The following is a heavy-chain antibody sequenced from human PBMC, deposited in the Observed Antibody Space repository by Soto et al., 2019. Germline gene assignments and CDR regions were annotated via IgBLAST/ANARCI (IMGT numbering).Heavy chain of an antibody. D-gene: IGHD3-3*01. CDR3: ARAEGYYDFWSGYSAARFDP. V-gene: IGHV1-8*01. J-gene: IGHJ5*02. CDR1: GYTFTSYD. CDR2: MNPNSGNT. Sequence: ASVKVSCKASGYTFTSYDINWVRQATGQGLERMGWMNPNSGNTGYAQKFQGRVTMTRNTSISTAYIELSSLRSEDTAVYYCARAEGYYDFWSGYSAARFDPWGQGTLVTVSS.